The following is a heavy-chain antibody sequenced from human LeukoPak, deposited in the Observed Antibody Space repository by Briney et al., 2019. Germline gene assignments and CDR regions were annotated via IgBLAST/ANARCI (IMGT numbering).Heavy chain of an antibody. D-gene: IGHD3-10*01. V-gene: IGHV3-23*01. CDR1: GFTFSSYA. J-gene: IGHJ3*02. CDR2: ISGSGGST. Sequence: GSLRLSCAASGFTFSSYAMSWVRQAPRKGLEWVSAISGSGGSTYYADSVKGRFTISRDNSKNTLYLQMNSLRAEDTAVYYCAKEDRNYYGSGSYYNVGAFDIWGQGTMVTVSS. CDR3: AKEDRNYYGSGSYYNVGAFDI.